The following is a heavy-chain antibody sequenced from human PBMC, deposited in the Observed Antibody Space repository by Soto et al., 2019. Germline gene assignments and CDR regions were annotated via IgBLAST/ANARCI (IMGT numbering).Heavy chain of an antibody. D-gene: IGHD6-13*01. CDR1: GGTFSSYA. CDR3: ASGVDLGYSSSWYDRTSWAFDI. V-gene: IGHV1-69*06. J-gene: IGHJ3*02. Sequence: ASVKVSCKASGGTFSSYAISWVRQAPGQGLEWMGGIIPIFGTANYAQKFQGRVTITADKSTSTAYMELSSLRSEDTAVYYCASGVDLGYSSSWYDRTSWAFDIWGQGTMVTVSS. CDR2: IIPIFGTA.